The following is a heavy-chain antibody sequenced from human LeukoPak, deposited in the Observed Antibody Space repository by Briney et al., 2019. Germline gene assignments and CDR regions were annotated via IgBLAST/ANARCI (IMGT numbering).Heavy chain of an antibody. CDR1: GYSFTSYW. J-gene: IGHJ3*02. D-gene: IGHD4-17*01. CDR3: ARRDAVTTIDTFDI. V-gene: IGHV5-51*01. CDR2: IYPGDSDT. Sequence: GESLKISCKGSGYSFTSYWISWVRQMPGKGLEWMGNIYPGDSDTRYSPSFQGQVTISADKSISTVYLQWSSLKASDTAMYYCARRDAVTTIDTFDIWGQGTMVTVSS.